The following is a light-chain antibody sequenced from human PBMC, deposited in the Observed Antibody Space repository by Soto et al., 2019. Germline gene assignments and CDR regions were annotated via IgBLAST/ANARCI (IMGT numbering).Light chain of an antibody. J-gene: IGKJ1*01. V-gene: IGKV3-15*01. Sequence: DIVLTHPPPCLCVHPRDSSTLSFIASPSDRAHLAWYQQRPGQSPRLLIYGASTRATGIPARFSGSGSGTEFTLTISAVQPEDFAVYYCHQRQSWPRTFGQGTKVDIK. CDR1: PSDRAH. CDR3: HQRQSWPRT. CDR2: GAS.